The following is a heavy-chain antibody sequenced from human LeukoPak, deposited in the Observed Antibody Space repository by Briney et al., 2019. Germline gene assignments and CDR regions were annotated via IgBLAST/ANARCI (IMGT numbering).Heavy chain of an antibody. Sequence: PGGSLRLSCAASGFTFSSYAMSWVRQAPGKGLEWVSAISGSGGSTYYADSVKGRFTISRDNSKNTLYLQMNSLRAEDTAVYYCARESIAAAGTGGYYFDYWGQGTLVTVSS. D-gene: IGHD6-13*01. CDR1: GFTFSSYA. CDR2: ISGSGGST. V-gene: IGHV3-23*01. J-gene: IGHJ4*02. CDR3: ARESIAAAGTGGYYFDY.